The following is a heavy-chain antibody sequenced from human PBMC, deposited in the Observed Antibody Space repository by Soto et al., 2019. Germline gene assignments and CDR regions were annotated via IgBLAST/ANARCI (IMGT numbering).Heavy chain of an antibody. CDR2: IIPIFGTA. D-gene: IGHD4-17*01. V-gene: IGHV1-69*01. CDR3: ARYTVTMYWFDP. CDR1: GGTFSSYA. J-gene: IGHJ5*02. Sequence: QVQLVQSGAEVKKPGSSVKVSCKASGGTFSSYAISWVRQAPGQGLEWMGGIIPIFGTANYAQKFQGRVTITADDSTSTAYMELSSLSSVDTAVYYCARYTVTMYWFDPWCQGTLVTVSS.